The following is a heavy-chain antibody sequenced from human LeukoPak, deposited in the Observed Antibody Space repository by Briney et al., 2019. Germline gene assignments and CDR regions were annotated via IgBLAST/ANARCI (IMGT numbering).Heavy chain of an antibody. V-gene: IGHV3-64*01. CDR3: ARDFGYF. CDR2: ISSNGGST. J-gene: IGHJ4*02. CDR1: GFTFSSYA. Sequence: PGGSLRLSCAASGFTFSSYAMHWVRQAPGKGLEYVSAISSNGGSTYYANSVKGRFTISRDNSKNTLYLQMGSLRAEDMAVYYCARDFGYFWGQGTLVTVSS. D-gene: IGHD3-10*01.